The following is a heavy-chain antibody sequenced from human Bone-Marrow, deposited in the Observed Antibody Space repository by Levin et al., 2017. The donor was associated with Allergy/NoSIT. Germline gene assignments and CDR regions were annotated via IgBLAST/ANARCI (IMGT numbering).Heavy chain of an antibody. CDR2: ISWNSGSI. D-gene: IGHD3-22*01. J-gene: IGHJ4*02. V-gene: IGHV3-9*01. CDR1: GFTFDDYA. Sequence: GGSLRLSCAASGFTFDDYAMHWVRQAPGKGLEWVSGISWNSGSIGYADSVKGRFTISRDNAKNSLYLQMNSLRAEDTALYYCAKGSGRGLRPSGDSSGYLSPPLGYWGQGTLVTVSS. CDR3: AKGSGRGLRPSGDSSGYLSPPLGY.